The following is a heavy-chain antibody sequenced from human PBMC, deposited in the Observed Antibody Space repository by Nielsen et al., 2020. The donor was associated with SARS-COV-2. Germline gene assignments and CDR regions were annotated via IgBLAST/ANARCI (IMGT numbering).Heavy chain of an antibody. J-gene: IGHJ4*02. D-gene: IGHD6-19*01. CDR1: GYTFTSYG. CDR3: AREGAVAGTSGIDY. CDR2: INTNTGNP. Sequence: ASVKVSCKASGYTFTSYGISWVRQAPGQGLEWMGWINTNTGNPTYAQGFTGRFVFSLDTSVSTAYLQISSLKAEDTAVYYCAREGAVAGTSGIDYWGQGTLVTVSS. V-gene: IGHV7-4-1*02.